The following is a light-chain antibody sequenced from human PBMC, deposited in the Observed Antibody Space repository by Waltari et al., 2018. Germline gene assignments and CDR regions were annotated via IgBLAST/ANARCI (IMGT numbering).Light chain of an antibody. V-gene: IGKV1-12*01. CDR1: QAISSW. J-gene: IGKJ1*01. CDR3: QQGSAFPPT. Sequence: EIQMTQSPSSVSASVGDRVTITCRASQAISSWLAWYQQKPGNSPNLLIYHASNLQSGVPSRFSGSGSGTDFTLTISSLRPEDSATYYCQQGSAFPPTFGPGTKVEIK. CDR2: HAS.